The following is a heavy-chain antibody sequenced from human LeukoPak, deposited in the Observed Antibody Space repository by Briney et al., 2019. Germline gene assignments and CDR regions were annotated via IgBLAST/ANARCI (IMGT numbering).Heavy chain of an antibody. Sequence: PSETLSLTCAVSGGSISSSSWWSWVRQPPGKGLEWIGEIYHSGSTNYNPSLKSRVTISVDKSKNQFSLKLSSVTAADTAVYYCARAITMVRGVINWGQGTLVTVSS. V-gene: IGHV4-4*02. CDR1: GGSISSSSW. J-gene: IGHJ4*02. D-gene: IGHD3-10*01. CDR2: IYHSGST. CDR3: ARAITMVRGVIN.